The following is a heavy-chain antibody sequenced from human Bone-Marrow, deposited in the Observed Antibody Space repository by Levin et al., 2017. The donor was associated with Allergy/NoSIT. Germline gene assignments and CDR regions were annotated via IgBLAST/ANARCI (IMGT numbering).Heavy chain of an antibody. V-gene: IGHV3-15*01. CDR3: ATEQKWYNWDYVVYYMDV. CDR2: IKSKNEGKRA. CDR1: GLTFTNAW. Sequence: GGSLRLSCVASGLTFTNAWLGWVRQAPGKGLEWVGRIKSKNEGKRADYAAPVKGRFVISRDDSKNTLYLQMSSLKTVDTAVYYCATEQKWYNWDYVVYYMDVWGKGTAVTVSS. D-gene: IGHD1-7*01. J-gene: IGHJ6*03.